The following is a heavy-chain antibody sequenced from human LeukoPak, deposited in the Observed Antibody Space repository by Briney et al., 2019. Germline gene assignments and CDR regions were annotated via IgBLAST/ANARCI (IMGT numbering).Heavy chain of an antibody. V-gene: IGHV3-11*01. D-gene: IGHD6-13*01. CDR3: AKVLLYSSSWYPFDY. Sequence: GGSLRLSCGSSGFTFSNYYMSWIRQAPGKGLAWVSYITTGNKVYYADSVKGRFSISRDNAKQSLYLQMDSLRAEDTAVYYCAKVLLYSSSWYPFDYWGQGTLVTVSS. CDR2: ITTGNKV. J-gene: IGHJ4*02. CDR1: GFTFSNYY.